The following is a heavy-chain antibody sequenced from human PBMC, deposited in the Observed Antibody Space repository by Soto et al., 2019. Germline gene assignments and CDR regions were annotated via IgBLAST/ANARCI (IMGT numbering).Heavy chain of an antibody. V-gene: IGHV3-53*01. CDR1: GFTVSSTY. D-gene: IGHD5-18*01. J-gene: IGHJ4*02. CDR2: IESGGST. CDR3: AKTGPGSSYGYYFDS. Sequence: GGSLRLSCNASGFTVSSTYMRWVRQAPGMGLEWVAVIESGGSTHYADSVKGRFTISRDIPKNMIYLQLHTLRAEDTAVYYCAKTGPGSSYGYYFDSWGQGTQVTVSS.